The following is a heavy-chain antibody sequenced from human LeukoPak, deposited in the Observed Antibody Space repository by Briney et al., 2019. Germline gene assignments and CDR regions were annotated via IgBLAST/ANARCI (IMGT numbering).Heavy chain of an antibody. CDR3: AKDLTGGYSYGRYFDY. J-gene: IGHJ4*02. V-gene: IGHV3-9*01. D-gene: IGHD5-18*01. CDR2: ISWNSGSI. Sequence: GGSLRPSCAASGFTFDDYAMHWVRQAPGKGLEWVSGISWNSGSIAYADSVKGRFTISRDNAKNSLYLQMNSLRAEDTALYCCAKDLTGGYSYGRYFDYWGQGTLVTVSS. CDR1: GFTFDDYA.